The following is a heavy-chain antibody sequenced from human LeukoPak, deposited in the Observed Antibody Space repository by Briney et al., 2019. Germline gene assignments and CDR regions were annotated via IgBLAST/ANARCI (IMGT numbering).Heavy chain of an antibody. J-gene: IGHJ4*02. Sequence: GGSLRLSCAASGFTLSSYEMNWVRQAPGKGLEWVSYISSSGRTIYYAGSVRGRFTISRDSAKNSLYLQMNSLRAEDTAVYYCARGGYDLANWGQGTLVTVSS. CDR3: ARGGYDLAN. D-gene: IGHD5-12*01. V-gene: IGHV3-48*03. CDR1: GFTLSSYE. CDR2: ISSSGRTI.